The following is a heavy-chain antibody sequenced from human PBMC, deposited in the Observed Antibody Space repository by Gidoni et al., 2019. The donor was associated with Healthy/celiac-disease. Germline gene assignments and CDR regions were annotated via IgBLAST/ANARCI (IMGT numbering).Heavy chain of an antibody. V-gene: IGHV4-59*01. J-gene: IGHJ4*02. CDR1: GGPISSYY. D-gene: IGHD3-10*01. CDR3: ARDSADYSKNYFDY. CDR2: IYYSGST. Sequence: QVQLQESGPGLVKPSETLSLTCTVSGGPISSYYWSWIRQPPGKGLEWIGYIYYSGSTNYNPSLKSRVTISVDTSKNQFSLKLSSVTAADTAVYYCARDSADYSKNYFDYWGQGTLVTVSS.